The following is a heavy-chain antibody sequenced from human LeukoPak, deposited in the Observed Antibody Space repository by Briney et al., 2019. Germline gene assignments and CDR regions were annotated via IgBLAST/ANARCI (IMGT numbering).Heavy chain of an antibody. V-gene: IGHV3-9*01. J-gene: IGHJ3*02. CDR3: ARGTHGDYGTAFDI. CDR2: ISWNSVSI. D-gene: IGHD4-17*01. Sequence: PGGSLRLSCAASGFTFDDYVMHWVRQAPGKGLEWVSGISWNSVSIGYADSVKGRFTISRDNAKNSLYLQMNSLRAEDTALYHCARGTHGDYGTAFDIWGQGTMVTVSS. CDR1: GFTFDDYV.